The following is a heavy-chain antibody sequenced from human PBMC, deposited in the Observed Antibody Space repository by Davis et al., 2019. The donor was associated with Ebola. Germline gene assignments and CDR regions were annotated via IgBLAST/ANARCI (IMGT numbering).Heavy chain of an antibody. Sequence: SSQVSCNASAGSFSSYTINWVRQPPPQGLEWMGRIIPILGIANYAQKFQGRVTITADKSTSTAYMELSSLRSEDTAVYYCARVRYRSGWMRPSYGMDVWGKGTTVTVSS. J-gene: IGHJ6*04. V-gene: IGHV1-69*02. D-gene: IGHD6-19*01. CDR2: IIPILGIA. CDR3: ARVRYRSGWMRPSYGMDV. CDR1: AGSFSSYT.